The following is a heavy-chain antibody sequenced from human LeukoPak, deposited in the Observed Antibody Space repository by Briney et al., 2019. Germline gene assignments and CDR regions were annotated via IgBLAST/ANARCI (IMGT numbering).Heavy chain of an antibody. V-gene: IGHV4-59*01. CDR1: GGSISSYY. CDR2: IYYSGST. D-gene: IGHD5-12*01. CDR3: ARSRGYSGYGRGFDY. J-gene: IGHJ4*02. Sequence: PSETLSLTCTVSGGSISSYYWSWIRQPPGKGLEWIGYIYYSGSTNYNPSLKSRVTISVDTSKNQFSLKLSSVTAADTAVYYCARSRGYSGYGRGFDYWGQGTRVTVSS.